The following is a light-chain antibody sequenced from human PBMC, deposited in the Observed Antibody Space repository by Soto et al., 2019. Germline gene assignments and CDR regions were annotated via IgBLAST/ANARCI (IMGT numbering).Light chain of an antibody. Sequence: GDRGTIACRASQSISNYLNWYQEKPGKAPKLLIYTASSLQSGVPSRFSGSVSGTAFTLTISSLQPEDFATYYCQQSYTSPITFGQGTRLEIK. J-gene: IGKJ5*01. CDR3: QQSYTSPIT. CDR1: QSISNY. V-gene: IGKV1-39*01. CDR2: TAS.